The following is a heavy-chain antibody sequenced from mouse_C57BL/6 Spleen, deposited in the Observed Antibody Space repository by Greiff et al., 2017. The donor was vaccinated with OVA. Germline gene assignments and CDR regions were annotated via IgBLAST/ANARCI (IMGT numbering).Heavy chain of an antibody. D-gene: IGHD6-1*01. J-gene: IGHJ2*01. V-gene: IGHV1-82*01. CDR3: ARTPLYYFDY. Sequence: VKLQQSGPELVKPGASVKISCKASGYAFSSSWMNWVKQRPGKGLEWIGRIYPGDGDTNYNGKFKGKATLTADKSSSTAYMQLSSLTSEDSAVYFCARTPLYYFDYWGQGTTLTVSS. CDR1: GYAFSSSW. CDR2: IYPGDGDT.